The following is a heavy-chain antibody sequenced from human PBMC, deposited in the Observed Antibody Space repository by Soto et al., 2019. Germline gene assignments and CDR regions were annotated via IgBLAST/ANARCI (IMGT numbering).Heavy chain of an antibody. D-gene: IGHD5-12*01. CDR3: ARHIEWAGYFDY. CDR2: IYYSGST. Sequence: SETLSLTCTVSGGSISSYYWSWIRQPPGKGLEWIGYIYYSGSTNYNPSLKSRVTISVDTSKNQFSLKLSSVTAADTAVYYCARHIEWAGYFDYWGQGTLVTVSS. V-gene: IGHV4-59*08. J-gene: IGHJ4*02. CDR1: GGSISSYY.